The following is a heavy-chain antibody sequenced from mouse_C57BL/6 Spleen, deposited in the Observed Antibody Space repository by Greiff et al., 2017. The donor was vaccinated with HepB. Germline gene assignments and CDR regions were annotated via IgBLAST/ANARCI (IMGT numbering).Heavy chain of an antibody. CDR3: TRYPLYGSTPAWFAY. V-gene: IGHV1-15*01. D-gene: IGHD1-1*01. Sequence: VQLQQSGAELERPGASVTLSCKASGYTFTDYEMHWVKQTPVHGLEWIGAIDPETGGTAYNQKFKGKAILTADKSSSTAYMELRSLTSEDSAVYYCTRYPLYGSTPAWFAYWGQGTLVTVSA. CDR1: GYTFTDYE. J-gene: IGHJ3*01. CDR2: IDPETGGT.